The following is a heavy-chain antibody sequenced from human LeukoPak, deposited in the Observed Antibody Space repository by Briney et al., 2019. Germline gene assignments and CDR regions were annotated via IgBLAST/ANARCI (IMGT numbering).Heavy chain of an antibody. CDR1: GFTFSSYA. D-gene: IGHD6-19*01. J-gene: IGHJ4*02. CDR2: ISYDGSNK. V-gene: IGHV3-30*04. Sequence: PGRSLRLSCAASGFTFSSYAMHWVRQAPGKGLEWVAVISYDGSNKYYADSVKGRFTNSRDNSKNTLYLQMNSLRAEDTAVYYCARVSSSGWYVDYWGQGTLVTVSS. CDR3: ARVSSSGWYVDY.